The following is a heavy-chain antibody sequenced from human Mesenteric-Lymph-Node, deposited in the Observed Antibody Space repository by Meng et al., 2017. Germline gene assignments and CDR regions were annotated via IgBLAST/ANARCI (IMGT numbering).Heavy chain of an antibody. J-gene: IGHJ4*02. CDR1: GFTFSSYW. CDR2: INGAGTST. V-gene: IGHV3-74*01. Sequence: GGSLRLSCAASGFTFSSYWMHWVRQTPGKGLVWVSRINGAGTSTSYADSVKGRFTISRDNAKNTLFLEMNSLRDEDTAVYFCARGGDGYNPLVYWGQGTLVTVSS. CDR3: ARGGDGYNPLVY. D-gene: IGHD5-24*01.